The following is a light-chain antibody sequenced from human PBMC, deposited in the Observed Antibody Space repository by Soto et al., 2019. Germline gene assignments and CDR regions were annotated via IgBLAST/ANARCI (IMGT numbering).Light chain of an antibody. V-gene: IGKV1-5*01. J-gene: IGKJ1*01. CDR3: QQYNSYWT. Sequence: DIQMTQCPSILSASVGDXVXXTCRASQSISSWLAWYKQKQGKDTKLLIYDESSLESGVPSRFSGSGYGTEFTLTISRLQPDDFATYYCQQYNSYWTFGQGTKV. CDR2: DES. CDR1: QSISSW.